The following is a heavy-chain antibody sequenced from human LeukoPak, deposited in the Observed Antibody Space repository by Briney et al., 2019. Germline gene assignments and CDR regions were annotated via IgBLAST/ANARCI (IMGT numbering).Heavy chain of an antibody. D-gene: IGHD1-26*01. V-gene: IGHV3-30*02. CDR3: AKMGSGSYSGDAFDI. Sequence: GGSLRLSCAASGFTFSSYGMHWVRQAPGKGLEWVAFIRYDGSNKYYADSVKGRFAISRDNSKNTLYLQMNSLRAEDTAVYYCAKMGSGSYSGDAFDIWGQGTMVTVSS. CDR1: GFTFSSYG. CDR2: IRYDGSNK. J-gene: IGHJ3*02.